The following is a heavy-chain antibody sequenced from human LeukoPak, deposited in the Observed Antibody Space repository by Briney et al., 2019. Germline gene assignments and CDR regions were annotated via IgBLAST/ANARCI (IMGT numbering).Heavy chain of an antibody. D-gene: IGHD5-12*01. J-gene: IGHJ4*02. CDR2: IYHSGST. CDR3: ARGKDIVATSGFDY. V-gene: IGHV4-38-2*02. CDR1: GYSISSGYY. Sequence: SETLSLTCTVSGYSISSGYYWGWIRQPPGKGLEWIGSIYHSGSTYYNPSLKSRVTISVDTSKNQFSLKLSSVTAADTAVYYCARGKDIVATSGFDYWGQGTLVTVSS.